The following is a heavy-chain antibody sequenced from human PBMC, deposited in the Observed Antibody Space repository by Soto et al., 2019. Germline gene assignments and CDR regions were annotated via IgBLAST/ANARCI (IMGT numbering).Heavy chain of an antibody. CDR3: ARDIGFDYVN. J-gene: IGHJ4*02. Sequence: AXGSLRLSCSVSGVNVMSYWMSWVRQAPGKGLEWVASIKEDGSEIYYLHSVRGRFTISRDSAGNALHLTMNYLSAEDTGVYFCARDIGFDYVNWGQGTMVTV. CDR1: GVNVMSYW. D-gene: IGHD3-16*01. CDR2: IKEDGSEI. V-gene: IGHV3-7*01.